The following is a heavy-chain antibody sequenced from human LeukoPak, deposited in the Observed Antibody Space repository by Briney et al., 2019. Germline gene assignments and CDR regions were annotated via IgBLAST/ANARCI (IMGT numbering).Heavy chain of an antibody. Sequence: GSSLRLSCAASGFTFSRNVMHWVRQAPGKGLEWVAFISYDGSNKYYADSVKGRFTISRDNSKNTLYLQMNSLRAEDTAVYYCAKDHYYYDTSGYFFVYWGQGTLVTVSS. CDR3: AKDHYYYDTSGYFFVY. CDR2: ISYDGSNK. J-gene: IGHJ4*02. V-gene: IGHV3-30*01. D-gene: IGHD3-22*01. CDR1: GFTFSRNV.